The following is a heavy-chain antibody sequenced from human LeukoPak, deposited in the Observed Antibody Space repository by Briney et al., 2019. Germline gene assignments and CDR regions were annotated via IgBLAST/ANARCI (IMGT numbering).Heavy chain of an antibody. J-gene: IGHJ4*02. CDR3: ARGISSGWYRAGAFLFDY. D-gene: IGHD6-19*01. V-gene: IGHV3-30*04. CDR2: ISYDGSNK. CDR1: GFTFSSYA. Sequence: GGSLRLSCAASGFTFSSYAMHWVRQAPGKGLEWVAVISYDGSNKYYADSVKGRFTISRDNSKNTLYLQINSLRAEDTAVYYCARGISSGWYRAGAFLFDYWGQGTLVTVSS.